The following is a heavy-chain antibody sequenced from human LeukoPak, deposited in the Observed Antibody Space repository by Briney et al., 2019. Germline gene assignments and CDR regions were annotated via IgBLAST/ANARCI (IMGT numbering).Heavy chain of an antibody. CDR2: IGTAGDT. CDR3: ARARGYCSGGSCYSHYYYGMDV. D-gene: IGHD2-15*01. V-gene: IGHV3-13*01. J-gene: IGHJ6*02. CDR1: GFTFSSYD. Sequence: PGGSLRLSCAASGFTFSSYDMHWVRHATGKGLEWVSAIGTAGDTYYPGSVKGRFTISRENAKNSLYLQMNSLRAGDTAVYYCARARGYCSGGSCYSHYYYGMDVWGQGTTVTVSS.